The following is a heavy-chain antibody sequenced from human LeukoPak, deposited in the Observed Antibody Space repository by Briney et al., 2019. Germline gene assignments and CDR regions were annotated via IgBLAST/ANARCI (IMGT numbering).Heavy chain of an antibody. J-gene: IGHJ4*02. D-gene: IGHD3-16*02. CDR3: ARDNVIR. Sequence: ASVKVSCKASGYTFTSYGISWVRQAPGQGLEWMGRINPNSGGTNYAQKFQGRVTMTRDTSISTAYMELSRLRSDDTAVYYCARDNVIRWGQGTLVTVSS. CDR2: INPNSGGT. V-gene: IGHV1-2*06. CDR1: GYTFTSYG.